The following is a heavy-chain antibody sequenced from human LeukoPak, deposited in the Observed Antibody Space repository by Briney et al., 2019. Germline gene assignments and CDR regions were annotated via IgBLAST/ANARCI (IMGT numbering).Heavy chain of an antibody. J-gene: IGHJ4*02. CDR1: GFTFSFYA. D-gene: IGHD3-22*01. V-gene: IGHV3-33*08. CDR2: IWYDGSNK. Sequence: GGSLRLSCAASGFTFSFYAMSWVRQAPGKGLEWVAVIWYDGSNKYYADSVKGRFTISRDNSKNTLYLQMNSLRAEDTAVYYCARGPYYYDSSGYYNYWGQGTLVTVSS. CDR3: ARGPYYYDSSGYYNY.